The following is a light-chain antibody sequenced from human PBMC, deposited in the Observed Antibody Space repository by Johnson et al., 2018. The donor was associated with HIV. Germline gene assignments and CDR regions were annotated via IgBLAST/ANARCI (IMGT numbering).Light chain of an antibody. CDR3: GTWDERGNFV. CDR1: NSNIGSNT. J-gene: IGLJ1*01. Sequence: QSVLTQPPSVSGTPGQSVTISCSGSNSNIGSNTVNWYRHLPGTAPKLLIYNYDQRPSGVPDRFSGSKSGTSASLAISGLQPEDEAYYYCGTWDERGNFVFGTGTKVTVL. V-gene: IGLV1-44*01. CDR2: NYD.